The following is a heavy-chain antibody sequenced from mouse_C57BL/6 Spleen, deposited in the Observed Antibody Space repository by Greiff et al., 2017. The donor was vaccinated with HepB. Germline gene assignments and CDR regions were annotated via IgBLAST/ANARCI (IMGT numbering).Heavy chain of an antibody. Sequence: QVQLQQSGPGLVQPSQSLSITCTVSGFSLTSYGVHWVRQSPGKGLEWLGVIWRGGSKDYNAAVMSRLRITRDNSKSQVFFKMNSLQAADTTIYYSAGSTMVTTRISYYAMDYWGQGTSVTVSS. CDR1: GFSLTSYG. J-gene: IGHJ4*01. V-gene: IGHV2-5*01. D-gene: IGHD2-2*01. CDR3: AGSTMVTTRISYYAMDY. CDR2: IWRGGSK.